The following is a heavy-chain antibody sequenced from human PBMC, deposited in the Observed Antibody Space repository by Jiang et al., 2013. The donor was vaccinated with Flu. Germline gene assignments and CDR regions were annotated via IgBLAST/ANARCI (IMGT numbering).Heavy chain of an antibody. CDR1: GFTLSTYS. Sequence: VQLLESGGGLVQPGGSLRLSCAAPGFTLSTYSMNWVRQAPGKGLEWVSYISSSSSTIYYTDSVKGRFTISRDNAKNSLYLQMNSLRDEDTAVYYCARGANDYGGNSFDYWGQGTLVTVSS. J-gene: IGHJ4*02. D-gene: IGHD4-23*01. CDR3: ARGANDYGGNSFDY. CDR2: ISSSSSTI. V-gene: IGHV3-48*02.